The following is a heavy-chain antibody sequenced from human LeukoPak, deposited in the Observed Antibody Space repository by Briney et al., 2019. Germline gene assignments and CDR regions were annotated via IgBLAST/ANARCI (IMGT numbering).Heavy chain of an antibody. CDR2: IKQDGSEK. D-gene: IGHD3-10*01. Sequence: GGTLRLSRAASGFTFSSYWMSWVPQAPGKGLEWVANIKQDGSEKYYVDSVKGRFTISRDNAKNSLYLQMNSLRAEDTAVYYCAREPRSRYYYGSGASWFDPWGQGTLVTVSS. J-gene: IGHJ5*02. V-gene: IGHV3-7*01. CDR1: GFTFSSYW. CDR3: AREPRSRYYYGSGASWFDP.